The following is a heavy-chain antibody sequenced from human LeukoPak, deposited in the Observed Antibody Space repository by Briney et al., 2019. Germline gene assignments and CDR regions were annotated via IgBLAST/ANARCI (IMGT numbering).Heavy chain of an antibody. CDR3: ASTSYSSSWYLSDY. V-gene: IGHV1-18*01. Sequence: ASVKVSCKASGYTFTSYGIGWVRQAPGQGLEWMGWISAYNGNTNYAQKLQGRVTMTTDTSTSTAYMELRSLRSDDTAVYYCASTSYSSSWYLSDYWGQGTLVTVSS. CDR1: GYTFTSYG. J-gene: IGHJ4*02. CDR2: ISAYNGNT. D-gene: IGHD6-13*01.